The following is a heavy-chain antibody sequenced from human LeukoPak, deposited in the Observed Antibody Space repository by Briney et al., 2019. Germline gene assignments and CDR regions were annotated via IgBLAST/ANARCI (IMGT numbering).Heavy chain of an antibody. Sequence: LRLSCAASGFTFSSYAMHWVRQAPGKGLEWIGYIYYSGSTYYNPSLKSRLTISVDTSKNQFSLKLNSVTAADTAVYYCAREVGASDGGYFDYWGQGTLVTVSS. V-gene: IGHV4-31*02. CDR3: AREVGASDGGYFDY. J-gene: IGHJ4*02. D-gene: IGHD1-26*01. CDR1: GFTFSSYAMH. CDR2: IYYSGST.